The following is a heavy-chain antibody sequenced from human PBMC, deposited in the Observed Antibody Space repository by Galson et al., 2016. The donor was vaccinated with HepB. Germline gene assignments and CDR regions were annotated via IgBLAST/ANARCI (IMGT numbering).Heavy chain of an antibody. CDR2: SNTIFGPA. Sequence: SVKVSCKASGGTFSTYAINWVRQAPGQGLEWMGGSNTIFGPANYAQKFQGRVTITADGSTSTAYMELRSLRSEDTAVYYCARAGSSLTAYYNWSQGTLVTVSS. D-gene: IGHD3-9*01. V-gene: IGHV1-69*13. J-gene: IGHJ4*02. CDR1: GGTFSTYA. CDR3: ARAGSSLTAYYN.